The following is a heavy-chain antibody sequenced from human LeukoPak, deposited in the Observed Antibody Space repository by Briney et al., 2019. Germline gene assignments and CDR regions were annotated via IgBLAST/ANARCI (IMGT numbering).Heavy chain of an antibody. D-gene: IGHD6-6*01. J-gene: IGHJ4*02. Sequence: GASVKVSCKASGYTFISYGISWVRQAPGQGLEWMGWISGYTGNTNYAQKFQGRVTMTTETSTSTAYMELTSLRSDDTAVYYCAREGSSGDFDYWGQGTLVTVSS. CDR1: GYTFISYG. CDR2: ISGYTGNT. CDR3: AREGSSGDFDY. V-gene: IGHV1-18*01.